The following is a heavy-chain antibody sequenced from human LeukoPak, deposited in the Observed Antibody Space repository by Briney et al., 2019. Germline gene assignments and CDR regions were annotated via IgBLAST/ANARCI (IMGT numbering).Heavy chain of an antibody. J-gene: IGHJ4*02. Sequence: GGSLRLSCAASGFTFSSYGMHWVRQAPGKGLEWVAFIRYDGSNKYYADSVKGRFTISRDNSKNTLYLQMNSLRAEDTAVYYCAKDLGQAVAGMGDYWGQGTLVTVSS. D-gene: IGHD6-19*01. CDR1: GFTFSSYG. CDR3: AKDLGQAVAGMGDY. V-gene: IGHV3-30*02. CDR2: IRYDGSNK.